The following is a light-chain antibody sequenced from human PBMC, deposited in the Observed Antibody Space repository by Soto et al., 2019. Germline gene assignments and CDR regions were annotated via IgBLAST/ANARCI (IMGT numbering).Light chain of an antibody. CDR3: QKCDYLPI. J-gene: IGKJ3*01. CDR2: DAS. V-gene: IGKV1-33*01. Sequence: DIQMTQSPSSLSASVGDRVTITCQASHDITSYLNWYQHKPGKAPKLLIYDASILEAGVTSRFSGSGSGTDFTFNIRSLKPEDVATYYCQKCDYLPIFGPGTTVDLK. CDR1: HDITSY.